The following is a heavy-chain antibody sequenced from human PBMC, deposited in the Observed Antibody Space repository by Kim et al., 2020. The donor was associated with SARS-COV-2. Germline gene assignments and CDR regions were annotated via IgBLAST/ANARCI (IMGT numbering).Heavy chain of an antibody. V-gene: IGHV4-39*01. Sequence: SETLSLTCNVSGGSISSNNLYWGWIRQPPGKGLQWIGNIYYSGSTYYNPSLKSRVTISVDTSKNQFSLKLTSVTAADTAVYYCARRHNVEGIDYWGQGPL. J-gene: IGHJ4*02. D-gene: IGHD2-8*01. CDR1: GGSISSNNLY. CDR2: IYYSGST. CDR3: ARRHNVEGIDY.